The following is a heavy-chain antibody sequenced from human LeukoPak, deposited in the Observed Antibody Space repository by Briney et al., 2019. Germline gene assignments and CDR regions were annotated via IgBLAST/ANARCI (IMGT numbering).Heavy chain of an antibody. CDR1: GFTFSSYS. CDR3: ARDPSYYYDSRGG. Sequence: GGSLRLSCAASGFTFSSYSMNWVRQAPGKGLEWVSSISSSSSYIYYADSVKGRFTISRDNAKNSLYLQMNSLRAEDTAVYYCARDPSYYYDSRGGWGQGTLVTVSS. J-gene: IGHJ4*02. CDR2: ISSSSSYI. V-gene: IGHV3-21*01. D-gene: IGHD3-22*01.